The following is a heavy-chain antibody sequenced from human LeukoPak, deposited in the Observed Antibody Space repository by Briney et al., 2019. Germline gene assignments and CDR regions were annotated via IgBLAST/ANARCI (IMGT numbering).Heavy chain of an antibody. CDR1: GFTFSSYW. Sequence: GGSLRLSCTASGFTFSSYWMSWVRQAPGKGLEWVADIKQDGSEEYYVESVKGRFSTSRDNAKNSMYLQMNSLRVEDTAVYYCARVGYCSVTSCYWRAFDIWGQGTMVTVSS. D-gene: IGHD2-2*01. CDR2: IKQDGSEE. CDR3: ARVGYCSVTSCYWRAFDI. J-gene: IGHJ3*02. V-gene: IGHV3-7*01.